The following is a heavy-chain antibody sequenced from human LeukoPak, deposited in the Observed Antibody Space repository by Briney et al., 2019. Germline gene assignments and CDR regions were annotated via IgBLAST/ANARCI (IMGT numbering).Heavy chain of an antibody. CDR1: GYSISSGYY. J-gene: IGHJ4*02. D-gene: IGHD3-10*01. CDR3: ARSHSGSGGSIGH. V-gene: IGHV4-38-2*02. Sequence: SETLSLTCTVSGYSISSGYYWGWIRQPPGKGLKWIGSISHSGSTYYNPSLKSRVTISVDTSKNQFSLKLSSLTAADTAVYYCARSHSGSGGSIGHWGQGTLVTVSS. CDR2: ISHSGST.